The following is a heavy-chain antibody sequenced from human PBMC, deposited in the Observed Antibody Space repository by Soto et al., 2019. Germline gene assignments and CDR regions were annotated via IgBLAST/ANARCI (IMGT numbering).Heavy chain of an antibody. CDR1: GGSFSSYY. CDR2: INHSGST. J-gene: IGHJ4*02. CDR3: ERGVLLATVINYFEY. D-gene: IGHD4-4*01. Sequence: TEMLSLTCAVYGGSFSSYYWIWIRQHKKKGLEWIGEINHSGSTNYNPSLKSRVTISVDTSKNQFSLKLSSVTAADTAVYYCERGVLLATVINYFEYWSQGTLVTVSS. V-gene: IGHV4-34*01.